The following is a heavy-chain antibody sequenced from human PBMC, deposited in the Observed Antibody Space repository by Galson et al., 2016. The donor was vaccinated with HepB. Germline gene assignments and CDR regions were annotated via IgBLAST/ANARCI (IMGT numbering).Heavy chain of an antibody. Sequence: SVKVSCKASGGTFSNFRIDWVRQAPGQGLEWMGGIIPVSHTTNYAQSFQVRVTITADESTTSSYLEVSSLRSDDTAMHYCAVGLIGAVTTEGTYYYYYGLDVWGQGTTVTVSS. CDR2: IIPVSHTT. CDR3: AVGLIGAVTTEGTYYYYYGLDV. J-gene: IGHJ6*02. V-gene: IGHV1-69*13. D-gene: IGHD4-17*01. CDR1: GGTFSNFR.